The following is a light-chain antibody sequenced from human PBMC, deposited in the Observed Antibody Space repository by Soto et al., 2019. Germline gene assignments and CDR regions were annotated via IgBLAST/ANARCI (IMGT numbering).Light chain of an antibody. CDR2: AAS. CDR3: KQSYNSPQT. J-gene: IGKJ1*01. V-gene: IGKV1-39*01. Sequence: DIQMTQSPSSLSASVGDEVTITCRASHTIMTYLNWYQLKPGKPPRLLIYAASSLPSGVPSRFSGSGSGTDFTLTINSLQPEDFAMYSFKQSYNSPQTFCQGTKVEIK. CDR1: HTIMTY.